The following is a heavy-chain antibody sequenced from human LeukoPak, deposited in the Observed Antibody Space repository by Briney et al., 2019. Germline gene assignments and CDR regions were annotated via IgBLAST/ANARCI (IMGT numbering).Heavy chain of an antibody. CDR2: ISSGSGYI. J-gene: IGHJ5*01. Sequence: GGSPRLSCAASGFTFSSYTMNWVRLAPGKGLEWVSSISSGSGYIQYADSVKGRFTISRDNAENSVFLQMRSLRVDDTALYYCVRGWFDFWGQGTPVTVSS. CDR3: VRGWFDF. V-gene: IGHV3-21*01. CDR1: GFTFSSYT.